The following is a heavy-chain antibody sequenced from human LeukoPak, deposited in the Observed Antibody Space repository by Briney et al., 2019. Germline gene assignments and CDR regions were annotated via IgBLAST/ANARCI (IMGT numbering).Heavy chain of an antibody. CDR2: ISSSGSTI. D-gene: IGHD3-22*01. CDR3: ARDPDYYDSSGYY. CDR1: GFTFSDYY. V-gene: IGHV3-11*01. J-gene: IGHJ4*02. Sequence: GGSLRLSCAASGFTFSDYYMSWIRQAPGKGLEWVSYISSSGSTIYYADSVKGRFTISRDNAKNSLFLQMNSLRAEDTAVYYCARDPDYYDSSGYYWGQGTLVPVSS.